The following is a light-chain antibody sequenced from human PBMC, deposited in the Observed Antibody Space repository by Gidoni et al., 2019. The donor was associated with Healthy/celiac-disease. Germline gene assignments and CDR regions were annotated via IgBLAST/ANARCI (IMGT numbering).Light chain of an antibody. CDR3: QQYYSTPET. Sequence: DIVMTQSPDSLAVSLGERATINCKSCQSVLYSSNNKNYLAWYQQKPGQTPMLLIYWASTRESGVPDRFSGSGSGTDFTLSISSLQAEDVAVYYCQQYYSTPETFGQGTKVEIK. V-gene: IGKV4-1*01. J-gene: IGKJ1*01. CDR1: QSVLYSSNNKNY. CDR2: WAS.